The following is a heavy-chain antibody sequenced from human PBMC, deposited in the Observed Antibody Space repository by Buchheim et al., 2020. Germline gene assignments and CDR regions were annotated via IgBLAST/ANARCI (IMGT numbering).Heavy chain of an antibody. J-gene: IGHJ6*02. CDR3: ARDNTYYDFWSGYSRGMDV. D-gene: IGHD3-3*01. V-gene: IGHV3-48*01. Sequence: EVQLVESGGGLVQPGGSLRLSCAASGFTFSSYSMNWVRQAPGKGLEWVSYISSSSSTIYYADSVKGRFTISRDNAKNSLYLQMNSLRAEDTAVYYCARDNTYYDFWSGYSRGMDVWGQGTT. CDR2: ISSSSSTI. CDR1: GFTFSSYS.